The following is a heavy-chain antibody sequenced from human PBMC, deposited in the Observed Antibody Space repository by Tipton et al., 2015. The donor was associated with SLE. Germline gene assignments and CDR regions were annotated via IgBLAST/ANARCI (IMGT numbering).Heavy chain of an antibody. J-gene: IGHJ1*01. CDR1: GGSISSYY. CDR3: ARGGPYYYGSGSSPAEYFQY. V-gene: IGHV4-34*01. Sequence: GSLRLSCTVSGGSISSYYWSWIRQPPGKGLEWIGEINHSGSTNYNPSLKSRVTISVDTSKNQFSLKLSSVTAADTAVYYCARGGPYYYGSGSSPAEYFQYWGQGTLVTVSS. CDR2: INHSGST. D-gene: IGHD3-10*01.